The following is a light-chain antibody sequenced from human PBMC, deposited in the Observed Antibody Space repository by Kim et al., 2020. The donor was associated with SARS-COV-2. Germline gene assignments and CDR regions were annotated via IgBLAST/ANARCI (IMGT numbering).Light chain of an antibody. CDR3: QQFDDTYT. V-gene: IGKV1-33*01. Sequence: ASVGDRVTITCQASQGISKFLNWYQQRPGKAPKLLIYDASGLQTGVPSRFSGSGSGTHFTFTITSLQPEDIGTYFCQQFDDTYTFGQGTKVDIK. CDR2: DAS. CDR1: QGISKF. J-gene: IGKJ2*01.